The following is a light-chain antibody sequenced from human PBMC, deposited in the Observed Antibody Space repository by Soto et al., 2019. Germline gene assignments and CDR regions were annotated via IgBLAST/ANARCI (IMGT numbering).Light chain of an antibody. V-gene: IGKV3-20*01. CDR2: DTS. J-gene: IGKJ1*01. Sequence: EIVLTQSPGTLSLSPGERATLSCRASQSVSYSYLAWYQQKPGQAPRLLIYDTSSRATGIPDRFSGSGSGTDLTLTISSLEPEDFAVYYCQQYGSSPRTFGQGTKVDIK. CDR3: QQYGSSPRT. CDR1: QSVSYSY.